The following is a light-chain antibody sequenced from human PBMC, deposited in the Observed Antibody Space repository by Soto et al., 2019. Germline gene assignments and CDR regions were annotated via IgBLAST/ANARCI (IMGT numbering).Light chain of an antibody. Sequence: EIVLTQSPGTLSLSPGERATLSCRASQSVSSTYVAWYQQRPGQTPKLLIYEASTRATGIPDRFSGSGSGTVYTVTIGRLEPEDFALYYCQQYGNSPQTFGQGTKVEI. J-gene: IGKJ1*01. CDR3: QQYGNSPQT. CDR2: EAS. V-gene: IGKV3-20*01. CDR1: QSVSSTY.